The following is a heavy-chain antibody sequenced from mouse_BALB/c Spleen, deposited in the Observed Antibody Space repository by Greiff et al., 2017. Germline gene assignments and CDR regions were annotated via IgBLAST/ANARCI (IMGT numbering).Heavy chain of an antibody. CDR2: INPYNGAT. D-gene: IGHD2-1*01. CDR1: GYSFTGYY. Sequence: EVKLMESGPELVKPGASVKISCKASGYSFTGYYMHWVKQSHVKSLEWIGRINPYNGATSYNQNFKDKASLTVDKSSSTAYMELHSLTSEDSAVYYCARNYYYAMDYWGQGTSVTVSS. CDR3: ARNYYYAMDY. J-gene: IGHJ4*01. V-gene: IGHV1-31*01.